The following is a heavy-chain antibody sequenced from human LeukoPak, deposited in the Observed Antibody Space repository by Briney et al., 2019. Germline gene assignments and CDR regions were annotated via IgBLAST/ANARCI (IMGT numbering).Heavy chain of an antibody. V-gene: IGHV4-59*08. J-gene: IGHJ5*02. D-gene: IGHD3-10*01. CDR1: GGPISSYY. CDR2: IYYSGST. Sequence: SETLSLTCTVSGGPISSYYWSWIRQPPGKGLEWIGYIYYSGSTNYNPSLKSRVTISVETTKNQFCLKQSSATAANTAVYYCARHYYGAVSLKGFWFDPWGQGTLVTVSS. CDR3: ARHYYGAVSLKGFWFDP.